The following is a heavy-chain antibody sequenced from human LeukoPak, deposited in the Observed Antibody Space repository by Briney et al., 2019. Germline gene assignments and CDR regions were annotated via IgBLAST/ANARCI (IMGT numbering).Heavy chain of an antibody. D-gene: IGHD3-22*01. J-gene: IGHJ3*02. CDR2: INHSGSS. CDR1: GGSITDYF. CDR3: ARAPNYDSTKFDI. V-gene: IGHV4-34*01. Sequence: PSETLSLTCALSGGSITDYFYNWVRQPPGKGLEWIGEINHSGSSTYNPSLKSRVIISLDTSKNQFSLKLSSVTAADTAVYYCARAPNYDSTKFDIWGQGTTVTVSS.